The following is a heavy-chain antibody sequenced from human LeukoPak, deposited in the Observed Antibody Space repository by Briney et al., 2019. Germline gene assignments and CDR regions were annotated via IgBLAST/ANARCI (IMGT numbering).Heavy chain of an antibody. J-gene: IGHJ4*02. D-gene: IGHD6-19*01. CDR1: GYTFTSYG. CDR2: ISAYNDNT. Sequence: GASVKVSCKASGYTFTSYGISWVRQAPGQGLEWMGWISAYNDNTNYAQKLQGRVTMTTDTSTSTAYMELRSLRSDDTAVYYCARSPKFQWLVRGPLDYWGQGTLVTVSS. CDR3: ARSPKFQWLVRGPLDY. V-gene: IGHV1-18*01.